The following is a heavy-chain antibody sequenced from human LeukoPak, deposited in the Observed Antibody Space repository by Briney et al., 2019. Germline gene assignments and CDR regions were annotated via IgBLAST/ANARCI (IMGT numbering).Heavy chain of an antibody. J-gene: IGHJ3*02. D-gene: IGHD6-6*01. CDR1: GGSISSSSYY. CDR2: IYYSGST. Sequence: SETLSLTCTVSGGSISSSSYYWGWIRQPPGKGLEWIGSIYYSGSTYYNPSLKSRVTISVDTSKNQFSLKLSSVTAADTAVYYCASSGGDIAARPARDAFDIWGQGTMVTVSS. CDR3: ASSGGDIAARPARDAFDI. V-gene: IGHV4-39*07.